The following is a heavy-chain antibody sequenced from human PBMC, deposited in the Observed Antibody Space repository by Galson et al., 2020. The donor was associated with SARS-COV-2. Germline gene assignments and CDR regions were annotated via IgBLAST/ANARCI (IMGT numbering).Heavy chain of an antibody. D-gene: IGHD3-3*01. CDR3: ATEYENDFWSGYVF. CDR2: FDPEDGET. V-gene: IGHV1-24*01. CDR1: GYTLTELS. J-gene: IGHJ4*02. Sequence: SVKFSFKVSGYTLTELSMHWVRQAPGKGLEWMGGFDPEDGETIYPQKFQGRVTMTEDTSTDTAYMELSSLRSEDTAVYYCATEYENDFWSGYVFWGKGTLVTVSS.